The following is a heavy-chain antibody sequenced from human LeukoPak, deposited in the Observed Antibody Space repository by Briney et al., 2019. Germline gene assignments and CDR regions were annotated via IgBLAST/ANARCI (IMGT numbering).Heavy chain of an antibody. V-gene: IGHV1-46*01. D-gene: IGHD5/OR15-5a*01. J-gene: IGHJ4*02. CDR2: INPNSGDT. CDR1: GYTFTSYY. CDR3: ARDPVYEQQLAFDY. Sequence: ASVKVSCKASGYTFTSYYMHWVRQAPGQGLEWMGWINPNSGDTNYAQKFQGRVTMTRDMSTSTVYMELSSLRSEDTAVYYCARDPVYEQQLAFDYWGQGTLVTVSS.